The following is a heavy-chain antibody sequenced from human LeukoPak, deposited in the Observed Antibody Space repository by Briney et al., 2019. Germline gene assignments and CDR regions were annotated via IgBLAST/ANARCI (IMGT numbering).Heavy chain of an antibody. V-gene: IGHV3-23*01. CDR3: AKDNGKFNSGWYLDY. J-gene: IGHJ4*02. CDR1: GFTFSSYA. D-gene: IGHD6-19*01. CDR2: ISGGGGST. Sequence: GGSLRLSCAASGFTFSSYAMSWVRQAPGKGLEWVSAISGGGGSTYYADSVKGRFTISRDNSKNTLYLQMHSLRAEDTAVYYCAKDNGKFNSGWYLDYWGQGTLVTVSS.